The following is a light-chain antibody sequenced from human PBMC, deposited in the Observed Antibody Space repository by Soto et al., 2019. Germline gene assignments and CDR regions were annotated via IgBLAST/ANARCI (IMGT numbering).Light chain of an antibody. CDR3: TQHNSYPVT. CDR1: QGVRND. J-gene: IGKJ4*01. V-gene: IGKV1-17*01. CDR2: GAS. Sequence: DIQMTQSPSSLSASVGDRVTITCRASQGVRNDLAWYQQRPGKAPKRLIYGASTLQSGVPSRFSGSGTGTEFTLTIDSLQPEDVATYYCTQHNSYPVTFGGGTKVEIK.